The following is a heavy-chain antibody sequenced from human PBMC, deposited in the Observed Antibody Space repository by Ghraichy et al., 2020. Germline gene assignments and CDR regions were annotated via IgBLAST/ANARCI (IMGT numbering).Heavy chain of an antibody. Sequence: GGSLRLSCAASGFTFSSYWMHWVRQAPGKGLVWVSRINSDGSSTSYADSVKGRFTISRDNAKNTLYLQMNSLRAEDTAVYYCARSPIYYYDSSGYYYEGGAFDIWGQGTMVTVSS. CDR2: INSDGSST. J-gene: IGHJ3*02. CDR1: GFTFSSYW. D-gene: IGHD3-22*01. V-gene: IGHV3-74*01. CDR3: ARSPIYYYDSSGYYYEGGAFDI.